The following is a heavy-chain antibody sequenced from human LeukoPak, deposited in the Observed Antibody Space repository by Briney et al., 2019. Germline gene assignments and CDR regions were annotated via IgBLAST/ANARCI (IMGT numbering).Heavy chain of an antibody. D-gene: IGHD4-17*01. V-gene: IGHV3-74*01. J-gene: IGHJ4*02. CDR3: ARDIGTTVPVY. CDR2: INSDGSST. Sequence: GGSLTLSCAASGFIFSSYWMHWVRQAPGKGLVWVSHINSDGSSTTYADSVKGRFTISRDNAKNTLYLQMNSLRAEDTAVYYCARDIGTTVPVYWGQGTLVTVSS. CDR1: GFIFSSYW.